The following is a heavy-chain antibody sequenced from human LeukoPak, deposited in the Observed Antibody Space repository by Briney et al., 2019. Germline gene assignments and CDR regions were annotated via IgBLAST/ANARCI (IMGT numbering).Heavy chain of an antibody. V-gene: IGHV3-64*01. CDR2: ISTNGGTT. CDR3: GRGGGRVARPFDY. J-gene: IGHJ4*02. D-gene: IGHD3-16*01. Sequence: RGAPRVSRAPPVFTFSRYAMHWVCEALGEGLEFISAISTNGGTTYYANAVRGRFTISRDNSKNTLYLEMGSLGPEDMAGYGCGRGGGRVARPFDYWGQGTLVTVSS. CDR1: VFTFSRYA.